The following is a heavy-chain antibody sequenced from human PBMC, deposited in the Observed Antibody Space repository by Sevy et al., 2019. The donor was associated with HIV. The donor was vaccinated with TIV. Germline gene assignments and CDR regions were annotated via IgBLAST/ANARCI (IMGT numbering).Heavy chain of an antibody. CDR2: ISNDGSKK. V-gene: IGHV3-30-3*01. CDR3: ARGGDTLIVGVPHFDF. Sequence: GGSLRLSCAASGFTFTTYTMHWVRQAPGKALEWVAFISNDGSKKYYADSVRGRFTISRDTSDNTLFLQMDSLRTEDTAVYYCARGGDTLIVGVPHFDFWGLGALVTVSS. CDR1: GFTFTTYT. J-gene: IGHJ4*02. D-gene: IGHD1-26*01.